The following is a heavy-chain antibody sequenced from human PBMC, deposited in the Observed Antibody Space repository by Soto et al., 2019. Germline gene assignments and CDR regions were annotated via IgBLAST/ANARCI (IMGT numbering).Heavy chain of an antibody. D-gene: IGHD4-17*01. CDR3: ARTDGDLDY. J-gene: IGHJ4*02. V-gene: IGHV1-8*01. Sequence: QVQLVQSGAEVKKPGASVKVSCKTSGYTFTNYDINWVRQATGQGLEWMGWTNPKSGYTGSAQKFQGRVTMTRDSSIRTAYMELHSLTSEDTAVYYCARTDGDLDYWGQGTLITVSS. CDR1: GYTFTNYD. CDR2: TNPKSGYT.